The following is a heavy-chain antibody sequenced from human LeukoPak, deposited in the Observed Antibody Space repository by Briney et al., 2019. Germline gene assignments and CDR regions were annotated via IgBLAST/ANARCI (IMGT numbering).Heavy chain of an antibody. Sequence: GGSLRLSCAASGFTFSSYSMNWVRQAPGKGLEWVSYISSSSSTIYYADSVKGRFTISRDNAKNSLYLQMNSLRAEDTAVYYCARDAVTTGFDYWGQGTLVTVSS. D-gene: IGHD4-17*01. J-gene: IGHJ4*02. CDR3: ARDAVTTGFDY. V-gene: IGHV3-48*01. CDR1: GFTFSSYS. CDR2: ISSSSSTI.